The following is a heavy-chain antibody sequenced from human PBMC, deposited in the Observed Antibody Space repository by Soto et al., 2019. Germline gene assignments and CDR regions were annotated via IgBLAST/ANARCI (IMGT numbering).Heavy chain of an antibody. J-gene: IGHJ6*02. D-gene: IGHD6-25*01. Sequence: GESLKISCNGSGYSFTRYWISWVRQMPGKGLERMGRIDPSDSYTNYSPSFQGHVTISADKSISTAYLQWSSLKASDTAMYYCARSHSSVDYGMDVWGPGTTVTVSS. V-gene: IGHV5-10-1*01. CDR2: IDPSDSYT. CDR1: GYSFTRYW. CDR3: ARSHSSVDYGMDV.